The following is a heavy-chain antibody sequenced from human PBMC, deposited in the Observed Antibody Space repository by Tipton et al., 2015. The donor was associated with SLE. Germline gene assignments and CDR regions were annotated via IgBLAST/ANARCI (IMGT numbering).Heavy chain of an antibody. D-gene: IGHD3-3*01. CDR1: GFTFSSYA. V-gene: IGHV3-30-3*01. Sequence: SLRLSCAASGFTFSSYAMHWVRQAPGKGLEWVAVIPYDGSNKYYADSVKGRFTISRDNSKNTLYLQMNSLRAEDTAVYYCAKGSGSAFDIWGQGTMVTVSS. J-gene: IGHJ3*02. CDR2: IPYDGSNK. CDR3: AKGSGSAFDI.